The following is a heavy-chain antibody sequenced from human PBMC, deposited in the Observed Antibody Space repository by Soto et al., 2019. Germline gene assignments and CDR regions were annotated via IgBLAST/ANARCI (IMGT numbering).Heavy chain of an antibody. CDR2: IKQDGSEK. CDR3: ARGPYYYDSSGYANY. CDR1: GFTFSSYW. V-gene: IGHV3-7*01. D-gene: IGHD3-22*01. J-gene: IGHJ4*02. Sequence: GGSLRLSCAASGFTFSSYWMSWVRQAPGKGLEWVANIKQDGSEKYYVDSVKGRFTHSRDNAKNSLQLQMNSLGAEDTAIYFCARGPYYYDSSGYANYWGQGTLVTVSS.